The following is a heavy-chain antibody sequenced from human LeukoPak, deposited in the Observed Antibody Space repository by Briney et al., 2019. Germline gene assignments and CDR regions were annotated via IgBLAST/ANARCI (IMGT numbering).Heavy chain of an antibody. Sequence: ASVKVSCKASGYTFTKNYMHWVRQAPGQGLEWMGWISAYNGNTNYAQKLQGRVTMTTDTSTSTAYMELRSLRSDDTAVYYCARAILYGASSDYWGQGTLVTVSS. D-gene: IGHD4-17*01. J-gene: IGHJ4*02. CDR3: ARAILYGASSDY. CDR1: GYTFTKNY. V-gene: IGHV1-18*04. CDR2: ISAYNGNT.